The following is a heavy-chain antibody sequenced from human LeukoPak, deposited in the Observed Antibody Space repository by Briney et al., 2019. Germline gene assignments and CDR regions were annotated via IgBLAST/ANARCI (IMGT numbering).Heavy chain of an antibody. CDR3: AKERATETRRLDY. V-gene: IGHV3-30*18. CDR1: GFTFSRYG. J-gene: IGHJ4*02. CDR2: ISYGGSNK. Sequence: GGSLRLSCAASGFTFSRYGMHWVRQAPGKGLEWVAVISYGGSNKNYADSVKGRFTISRDNSKNTLYLQMNSLRPADAAVYYCAKERATETRRLDYWGQGTLVTVSS.